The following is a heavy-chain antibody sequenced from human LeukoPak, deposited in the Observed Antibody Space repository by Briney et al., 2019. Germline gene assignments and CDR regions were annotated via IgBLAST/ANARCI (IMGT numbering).Heavy chain of an antibody. CDR3: ARRMEYYYGNSGYYFDY. J-gene: IGHJ4*02. CDR2: IYYSGST. V-gene: IGHV4-39*07. CDR1: GGSISSSSYY. D-gene: IGHD3-22*01. Sequence: SETLSLTCTVSGGSISSSSYYWGWIRQPPGKGLEWIGSIYYSGSTYYNPSLKSRVTISVDTSKNQFSLKLSSVTAADTAVYYCARRMEYYYGNSGYYFDYWGQGALVTVSS.